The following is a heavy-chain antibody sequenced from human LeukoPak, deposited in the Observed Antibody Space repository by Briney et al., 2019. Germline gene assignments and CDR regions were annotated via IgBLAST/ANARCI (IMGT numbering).Heavy chain of an antibody. J-gene: IGHJ4*02. Sequence: PGGSLRLSCAASGFTFSSYGMYWVRQAPGKGLEWVAFIRYDGSNKYYGDSVKGRFSISRDNSKNTLYLQMNSLRAEDTALYYCAKDIPSGYIGYESGLGIDYWGQGTLVTVSS. CDR1: GFTFSSYG. CDR2: IRYDGSNK. CDR3: AKDIPSGYIGYESGLGIDY. V-gene: IGHV3-30*02. D-gene: IGHD5-12*01.